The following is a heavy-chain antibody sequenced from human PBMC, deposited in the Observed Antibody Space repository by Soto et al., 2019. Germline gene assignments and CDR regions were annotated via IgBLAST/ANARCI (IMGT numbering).Heavy chain of an antibody. J-gene: IGHJ4*02. CDR1: GGSMNAHF. D-gene: IGHD2-2*01. CDR2: IYISGST. CDR3: ASFPAARAFDY. Sequence: TSETLSLTCTVSGGSMNAHFWSWIRQSAGKGLEWIGHIYISGSTYYNPSLKSRVTISVDTSKNQFSLKLSSVTAADTAVYYCASFPAARAFDYWGQGTLVTVSS. V-gene: IGHV4-4*07.